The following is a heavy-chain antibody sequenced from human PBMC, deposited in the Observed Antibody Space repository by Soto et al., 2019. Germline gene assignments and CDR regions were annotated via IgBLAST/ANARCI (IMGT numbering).Heavy chain of an antibody. Sequence: SVKVSCEACGGSFSSYAISWVRQAPRQGLEWMGGIIPIFGTANYAQKFQGRVTITADESTSTAYMELSSLRSEDTAVYYCARRGGADYSNSQYYYYYGMDVWGQGTTVTVSS. CDR2: IIPIFGTA. J-gene: IGHJ6*02. CDR1: GGSFSSYA. D-gene: IGHD4-4*01. V-gene: IGHV1-69*13. CDR3: ARRGGADYSNSQYYYYYGMDV.